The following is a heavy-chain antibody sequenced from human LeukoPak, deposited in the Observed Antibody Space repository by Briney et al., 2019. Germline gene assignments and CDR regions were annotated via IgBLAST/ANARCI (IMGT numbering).Heavy chain of an antibody. CDR3: AKGDIVAKLGGLS. J-gene: IGHJ4*02. D-gene: IGHD2-15*01. CDR1: GFTFSSYG. CDR2: ISGSGGST. Sequence: PGGSLRLSCAASGFTFSSYGMSWVRQAPGKGLEWVSTISGSGGSTYYADSVKGRFTISRDNSKNTLYLQMNSLRAEDTAVYYCAKGDIVAKLGGLSWGQGTLVTVSS. V-gene: IGHV3-23*01.